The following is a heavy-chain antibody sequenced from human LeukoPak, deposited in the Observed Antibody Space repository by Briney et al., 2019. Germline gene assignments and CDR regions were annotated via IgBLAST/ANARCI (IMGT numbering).Heavy chain of an antibody. CDR3: ARGGRSYGYSYYYGMDV. CDR2: IIPIFGTA. D-gene: IGHD5-18*01. V-gene: IGHV1-69*06. Sequence: SVKVSCKASGGTFSSYATSWVRQARGQGLEWMGVIIPIFGTANYAQKFQGRVTITADKSTSTAYMELSSLRSGDTAVYYCARGGRSYGYSYYYGMDVWGKGTTVTVSS. J-gene: IGHJ6*04. CDR1: GGTFSSYA.